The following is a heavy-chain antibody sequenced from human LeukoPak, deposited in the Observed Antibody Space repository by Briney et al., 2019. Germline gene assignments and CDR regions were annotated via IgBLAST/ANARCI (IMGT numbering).Heavy chain of an antibody. CDR3: ASGSRIRYFAWPHTTGDY. CDR2: IIPHLAIA. V-gene: IGHV1-69*04. CDR1: GGTFSNYA. Sequence: ASVKVSCKASGGTFSNYAISWVRQAPGQGLEWMGRIIPHLAIADYAQKFQGRVTITADKSTSTAYMEVSSLRSEDTAVCYCASGSRIRYFAWPHTTGDYWGQGTLVTVSS. J-gene: IGHJ4*02. D-gene: IGHD3-9*01.